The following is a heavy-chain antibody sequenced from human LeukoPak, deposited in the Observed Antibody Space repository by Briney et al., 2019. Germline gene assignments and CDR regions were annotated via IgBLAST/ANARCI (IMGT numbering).Heavy chain of an antibody. CDR1: GFTFSSYE. D-gene: IGHD4-11*01. V-gene: IGHV3-48*03. CDR2: ISSSGSSI. CDR3: ARGLRLLDY. J-gene: IGHJ4*02. Sequence: GGSLRLSCAASGFTFSSYEVNWVRQAPGKGLEWVSYISSSGSSINYADSVKGRFTISRDNAKNSLYLQMNSLRAEDTATYYCARGLRLLDYWGQGTLATVSS.